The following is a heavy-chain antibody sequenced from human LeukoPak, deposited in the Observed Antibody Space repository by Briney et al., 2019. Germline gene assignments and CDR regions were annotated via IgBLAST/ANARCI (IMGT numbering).Heavy chain of an antibody. CDR3: ARIAAAGGY. Sequence: GGSLRLSCAASGFTFSNHWMSWVRQAPGKGLEWVANIKQDGSEKYYVDSVKGRFTISRDNAKNSLFLQMNSLRAEDTAVYYCARIAAAGGYWGQGTLVTVSS. V-gene: IGHV3-7*03. D-gene: IGHD6-13*01. CDR1: GFTFSNHW. CDR2: IKQDGSEK. J-gene: IGHJ4*02.